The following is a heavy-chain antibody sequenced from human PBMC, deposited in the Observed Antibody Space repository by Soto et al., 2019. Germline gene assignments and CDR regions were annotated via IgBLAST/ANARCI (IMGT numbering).Heavy chain of an antibody. CDR3: ARGGATVTVYPLIPNPYYYYGMDV. D-gene: IGHD4-4*01. CDR2: INHSGST. V-gene: IGHV4-34*01. CDR1: GGSFSGYY. Sequence: QVQLQQWGAGLLKPSETLSLTCAVYGGSFSGYYWSWIRQPPGKGLEWIGEINHSGSTNYNPTLTRRVTSSVDTSKNQFSLQLSSVTAADTAVYYCARGGATVTVYPLIPNPYYYYGMDVWGQGTTVTVSS. J-gene: IGHJ6*02.